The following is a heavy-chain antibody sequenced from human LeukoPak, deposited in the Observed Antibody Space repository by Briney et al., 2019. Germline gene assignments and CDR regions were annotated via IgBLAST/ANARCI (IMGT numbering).Heavy chain of an antibody. CDR3: ARIHDYVGWFDP. Sequence: TLSLTCTVSGGSISSYYWSWIRQPPGKALEWLARIDWDDDKYYSTSLKTRLTISKDTSKNQVVLTMTNMDPVDTATYYCARIHDYVGWFDPWGQGTLVTVSS. V-gene: IGHV2-70*11. J-gene: IGHJ5*02. D-gene: IGHD4-23*01. CDR2: IDWDDDK. CDR1: GGSISSYYW.